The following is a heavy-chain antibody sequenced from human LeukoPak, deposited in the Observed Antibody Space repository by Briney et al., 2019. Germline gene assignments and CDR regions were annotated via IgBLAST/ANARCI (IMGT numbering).Heavy chain of an antibody. CDR1: GFTFSSYA. CDR3: ASLNYYDSGGFLNWLDP. V-gene: IGHV3-48*04. J-gene: IGHJ5*02. D-gene: IGHD3-22*01. CDR2: ISGDSITK. Sequence: PGGSLRPSCAASGFTFSSYAMSWVRQAPGKGLEWVSSISGDSITKNYADSVKGRFTISRDNAKNSLYLQMNSLRAEDTAVYYCASLNYYDSGGFLNWLDPWGQGTLVTVSS.